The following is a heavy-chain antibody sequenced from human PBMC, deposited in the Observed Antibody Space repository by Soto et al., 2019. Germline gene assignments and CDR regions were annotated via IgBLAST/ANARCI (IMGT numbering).Heavy chain of an antibody. CDR3: ARVSCHSSSWLPNWFDP. J-gene: IGHJ5*02. D-gene: IGHD6-13*01. CDR1: GGSISSSNL. Sequence: SETLSLKCAVSGGSISSSNLWSWVRQPPGKWLEWIGEISTSGSTHYNPSLKSRVTISVDKSKNLFSLKLSSVTGADTAVYYCARVSCHSSSWLPNWFDPGGQGTLVTAPQ. CDR2: ISTSGST. V-gene: IGHV4-4*02.